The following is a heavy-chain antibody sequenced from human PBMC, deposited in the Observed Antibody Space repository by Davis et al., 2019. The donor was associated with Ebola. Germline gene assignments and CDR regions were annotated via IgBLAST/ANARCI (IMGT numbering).Heavy chain of an antibody. CDR3: TTTIFGVVIIVPPSKPDWFDP. CDR1: GFTFGDYA. V-gene: IGHV3-49*04. J-gene: IGHJ5*02. CDR2: IRSKAYGGTT. D-gene: IGHD3-3*01. Sequence: PGGSLRLSCTASGFTFGDYAMSWVRQAPGKGLEWVGFIRSKAYGGTTEYAASVKGRFTISRDDSKSIAYLQMNSLKTEDTAVYYCTTTIFGVVIIVPPSKPDWFDPWGQGTLVTVSS.